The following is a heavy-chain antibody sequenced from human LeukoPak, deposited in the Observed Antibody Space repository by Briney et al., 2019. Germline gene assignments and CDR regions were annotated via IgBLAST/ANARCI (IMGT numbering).Heavy chain of an antibody. D-gene: IGHD3-10*01. V-gene: IGHV3-21*01. Sequence: PGGSLRLSCAASGLTFSSYSMNWVRQAPGKGLEWVSSISSSSSYIYYADSVKGRFTISRDNAKNSLYLQMNSLRAEDTAVYYCARESMVRGVIITYYFDYWGQGTLVTVSS. CDR2: ISSSSSYI. J-gene: IGHJ4*02. CDR3: ARESMVRGVIITYYFDY. CDR1: GLTFSSYS.